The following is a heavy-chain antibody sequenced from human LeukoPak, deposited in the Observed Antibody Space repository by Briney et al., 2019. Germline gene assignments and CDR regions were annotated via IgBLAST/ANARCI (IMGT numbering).Heavy chain of an antibody. CDR1: GYTFTSYD. CDR2: MNPNSGNT. Sequence: ASVKVSCKASGYTFTSYDINWVRQATGQGLEWMGWMNPNSGNTGYAQKFQGRVTMTRDMSTSTVYMELSSLRSEDTAVYYCARVSVGATMLAYFDYWGQGTLVTVFS. D-gene: IGHD1-26*01. CDR3: ARVSVGATMLAYFDY. J-gene: IGHJ4*02. V-gene: IGHV1-8*01.